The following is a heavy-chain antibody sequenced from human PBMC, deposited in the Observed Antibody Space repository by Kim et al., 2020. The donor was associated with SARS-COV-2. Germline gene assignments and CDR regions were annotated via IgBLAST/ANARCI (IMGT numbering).Heavy chain of an antibody. CDR1: GYTFTSYD. Sequence: ASVKVSCKAAGYTFTSYDINWVRQATGQGLEWMGWLNPNSGNTGYAQKFQGRVTMTMNTSISTAYMELSSLRSEVTSVYYFASGRLAAAGTVPLVPYYYYYMDVWGKGTTVTVSS. D-gene: IGHD6-13*01. V-gene: IGHV1-8*01. CDR2: LNPNSGNT. J-gene: IGHJ6*03. CDR3: ASGRLAAAGTVPLVPYYYYYMDV.